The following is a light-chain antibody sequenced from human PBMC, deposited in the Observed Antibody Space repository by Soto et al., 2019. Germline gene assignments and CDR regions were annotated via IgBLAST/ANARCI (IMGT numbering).Light chain of an antibody. J-gene: IGLJ1*01. CDR1: SSDVGSYNL. Sequence: QSALTQSASVSGSPGQSITISCTGTSSDVGSYNLVSWYQQHPGKAPKLMIYEVSKRPSGVSNRFSGSKSGNTASLTISGLQAEDEADYYCCSYAGSSPPFVFGTGTKVTVL. CDR3: CSYAGSSPPFV. CDR2: EVS. V-gene: IGLV2-23*02.